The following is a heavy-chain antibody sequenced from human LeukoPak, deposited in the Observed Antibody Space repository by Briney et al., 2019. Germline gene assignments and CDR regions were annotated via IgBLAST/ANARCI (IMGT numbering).Heavy chain of an antibody. CDR1: GFSFTNYW. Sequence: GGSLRLSCAASGFSFTNYWMSWVRQAPGKGLEWVADIKQDGTRKYYVDSVEGRFTISRDNPKNSLYLQMNSLRVEDKAVYYCAREYGSDCSHAFDIWGQGTMVTVSS. J-gene: IGHJ3*02. CDR3: AREYGSDCSHAFDI. D-gene: IGHD6-19*01. CDR2: IKQDGTRK. V-gene: IGHV3-7*05.